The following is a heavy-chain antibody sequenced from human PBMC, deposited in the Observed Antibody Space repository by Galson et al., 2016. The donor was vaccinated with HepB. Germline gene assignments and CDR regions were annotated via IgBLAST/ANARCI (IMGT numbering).Heavy chain of an antibody. CDR2: ISGSGTST. J-gene: IGHJ4*02. V-gene: IGHV3-23*01. Sequence: SLRLSCAASGFTFSSYAMNWVRQAPGKGLEWVSVISGSGTSTYYTHSVKGRFTISTDNSKNTLYLQMNSLRAEDTAIYYCARGGPHNNYFDYWGQGTLVTVSS. CDR3: ARGGPHNNYFDY. D-gene: IGHD1-1*01. CDR1: GFTFSSYA.